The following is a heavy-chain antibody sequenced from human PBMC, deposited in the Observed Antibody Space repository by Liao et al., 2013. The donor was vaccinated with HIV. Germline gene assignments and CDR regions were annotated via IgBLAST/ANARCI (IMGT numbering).Heavy chain of an antibody. CDR1: GGPFSGYY. V-gene: IGHV4-34*01. D-gene: IGHD6-13*01. J-gene: IGHJ2*01. CDR2: MNHSGRT. CDR3: ALGDSWYHFDL. Sequence: QVQLQQWGAGLLKPSETLSLTCAVSGGPFSGYYWSWIRQSPGKGLEWVGEMNHSGRTNSNPSLKSRVSISVDTSKNQFSLRLNSVTAADTAVYYCALGDSWYHFDLWGRGTLVIVSS.